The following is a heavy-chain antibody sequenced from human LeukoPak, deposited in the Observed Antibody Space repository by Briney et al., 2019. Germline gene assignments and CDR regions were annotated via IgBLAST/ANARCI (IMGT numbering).Heavy chain of an antibody. CDR2: ISSSGSTI. J-gene: IGHJ6*04. CDR1: GFTFSSYE. Sequence: GGSLRLSCAASGFTFSSYEMNWVRQAPGKGLEWVSYISSSGSTIYYADSVKGRFTISRDNAKNSLYLQMNSLRAEDTAVYYCAELGITMIGGVWGKGATVTVSS. CDR3: AELGITMIGGV. V-gene: IGHV3-48*03. D-gene: IGHD3-10*02.